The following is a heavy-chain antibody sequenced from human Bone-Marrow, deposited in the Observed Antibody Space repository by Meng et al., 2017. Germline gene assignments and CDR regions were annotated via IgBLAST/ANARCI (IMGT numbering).Heavy chain of an antibody. J-gene: IGHJ4*02. D-gene: IGHD6-13*01. Sequence: VQVVQAGAGVKKPGASVKVSCKPSGYAFTAYWLPWVRQAPGQGLEWMGRIDPGTGGTQYAQNFQGRVTMTRDTSISTTYMELSRLRSDDTAVYYCVRDEDISAAGKLFGDYWGQGTLVTVSS. CDR1: GYAFTAYW. CDR2: IDPGTGGT. CDR3: VRDEDISAAGKLFGDY. V-gene: IGHV1-2*06.